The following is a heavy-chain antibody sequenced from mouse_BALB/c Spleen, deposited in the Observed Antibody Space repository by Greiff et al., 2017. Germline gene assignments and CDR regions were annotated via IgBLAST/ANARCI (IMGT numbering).Heavy chain of an antibody. J-gene: IGHJ2*01. D-gene: IGHD1-1*01. Sequence: VQLQQPGAELVKPGASVKLSCKASGYTFTSYWMHWVKQRPGQGLEWIGEINPSNGRTNYNEKFKSKATLTVDKSSSTAYMQLSSLTSEDSAVYYCARSGITTVVFDYWGQGTTLTVSS. CDR3: ARSGITTVVFDY. CDR1: GYTFTSYW. V-gene: IGHV1S81*02. CDR2: INPSNGRT.